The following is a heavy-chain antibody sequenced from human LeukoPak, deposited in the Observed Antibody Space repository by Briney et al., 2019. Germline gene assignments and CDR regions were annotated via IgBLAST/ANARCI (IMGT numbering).Heavy chain of an antibody. CDR2: INWNGGST. V-gene: IGHV3-20*04. CDR3: AREYLKYYDFWRGYTY. J-gene: IGHJ4*02. CDR1: GFSFDDYG. D-gene: IGHD3-3*01. Sequence: GGSLRLSCAASGFSFDDYGMSWVRQAPGKGLEWVSGINWNGGSTGYADSVKGRFTSSRDNAKNSLYLQMNSLRAEDTAFYYCAREYLKYYDFWRGYTYWGQGTLVTVSS.